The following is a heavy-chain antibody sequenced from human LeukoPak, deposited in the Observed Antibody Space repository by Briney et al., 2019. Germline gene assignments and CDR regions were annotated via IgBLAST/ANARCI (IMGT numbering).Heavy chain of an antibody. CDR2: ISSSSSYI. Sequence: GGALRISCSASWFPFRSYNMNLVRQAPGKGLEWVSSISSSSSYIYYADSVKGRYTISRDNAKNSLYLQMNSLRAEDTAVYYCARDGGVVVVPAANFDYWGQGTLVTVSS. J-gene: IGHJ4*02. D-gene: IGHD2-2*01. V-gene: IGHV3-21*01. CDR1: WFPFRSYN. CDR3: ARDGGVVVVPAANFDY.